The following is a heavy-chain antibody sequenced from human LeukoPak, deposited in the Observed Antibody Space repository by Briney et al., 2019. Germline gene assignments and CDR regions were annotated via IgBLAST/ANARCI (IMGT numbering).Heavy chain of an antibody. D-gene: IGHD5-12*01. J-gene: IGHJ4*02. CDR1: GFTFSPYW. CDR2: ITGDGSGT. Sequence: PGGSLRLSCAASGFTFSPYWMHWVRQAPGKGLVWVSRITGDGSGTTYADSVKGRFTISRDNAKNTLYLQMSSLRAEDTAVYYCARAAVATIPDYWGQGTLVIVSS. CDR3: ARAAVATIPDY. V-gene: IGHV3-74*01.